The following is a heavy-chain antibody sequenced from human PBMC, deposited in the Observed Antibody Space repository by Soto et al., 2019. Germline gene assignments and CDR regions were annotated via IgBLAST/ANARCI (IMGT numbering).Heavy chain of an antibody. Sequence: SVKGRFTISRDNSQNTLFLQMNSLRPEDTAVYYCAKPVYGATPGGLDVWGQGTTVTVSS. V-gene: IGHV3-30*02. J-gene: IGHJ6*02. D-gene: IGHD4-17*01. CDR3: AKPVYGATPGGLDV.